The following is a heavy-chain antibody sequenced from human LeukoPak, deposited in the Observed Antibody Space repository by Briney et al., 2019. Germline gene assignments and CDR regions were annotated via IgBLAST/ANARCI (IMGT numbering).Heavy chain of an antibody. CDR1: GFTFSDYN. Sequence: GGSLRLSCAASGFTFSDYNMNWVRQAPGKGLEWVSYITNGGSTIHHADSVKGRFTISRDNAKKTLYLQMNGLRAEDTAVYYCARSIGLTGGGVDVWGQGTTVTVSS. J-gene: IGHJ6*02. CDR3: ARSIGLTGGGVDV. CDR2: ITNGGSTI. V-gene: IGHV3-11*01. D-gene: IGHD3-9*01.